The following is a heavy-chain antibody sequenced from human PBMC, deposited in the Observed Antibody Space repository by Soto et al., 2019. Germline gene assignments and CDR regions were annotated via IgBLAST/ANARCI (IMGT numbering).Heavy chain of an antibody. V-gene: IGHV1-69*18. CDR1: GGTFSSYA. CDR2: IIPAVGTA. D-gene: IGHD7-27*01. Sequence: QVQLVQSGAEVKKPGSSVKVSCKASGGTFSSYAISWVRQAPGQGLEWMGSIIPAVGTADYAQKFQGRVTITADESARTAYMEVRNLTSEDTAVYYCARLGQGFCDYWGQGTLVTVAS. J-gene: IGHJ4*02. CDR3: ARLGQGFCDY.